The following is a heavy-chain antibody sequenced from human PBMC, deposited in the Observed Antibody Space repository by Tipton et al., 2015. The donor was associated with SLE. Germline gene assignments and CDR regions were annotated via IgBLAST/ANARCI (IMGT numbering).Heavy chain of an antibody. CDR3: TRHREWLGSTAVPSPGDY. CDR1: GFTFSGSA. J-gene: IGHJ4*02. Sequence: GSLRLSCAASGFTFSGSAMHWVRQASGKGLEWVGRIRSKANIYATAYAASVKGRFTISRDDSKNTAYLQMNSLKTEDTAVYYCTRHREWLGSTAVPSPGDYWGQGTLVTVSS. CDR2: IRSKANIYAT. V-gene: IGHV3-73*01. D-gene: IGHD5-12*01.